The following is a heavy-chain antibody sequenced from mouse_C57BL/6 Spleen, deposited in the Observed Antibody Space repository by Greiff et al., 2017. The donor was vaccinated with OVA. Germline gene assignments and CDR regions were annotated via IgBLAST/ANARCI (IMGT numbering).Heavy chain of an antibody. D-gene: IGHD1-1*01. CDR1: GYTFTSYW. V-gene: IGHV1-53*01. J-gene: IGHJ2*01. CDR2: INPSNGGT. CDR3: ARDYYGSSLDY. Sequence: QVHVKQPGTELVKPGASVKLSCKASGYTFTSYWMHRVKQRPGQGLEWIGNINPSNGGTNYNEKFKSKATLTVDKSSSTAYMQLSSLTSEDSAVYYCARDYYGSSLDYWGQGTTLTVSS.